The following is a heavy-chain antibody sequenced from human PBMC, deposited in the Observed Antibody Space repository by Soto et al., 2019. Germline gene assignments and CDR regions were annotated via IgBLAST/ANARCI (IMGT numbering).Heavy chain of an antibody. CDR3: AKALDASGRYRGSYYYGMDV. CDR2: ISYDGSNK. V-gene: IGHV3-30*18. CDR1: GFTLSDYG. J-gene: IGHJ6*02. D-gene: IGHD6-19*01. Sequence: GGSLRLSCAASGFTLSDYGMRWVRQAPGKGLEWAAVISYDGSNKYYADSVKGRFTISSDNSKNTLYLQMNSLRGEDTAVYYCAKALDASGRYRGSYYYGMDVWGQGTTVTVSS.